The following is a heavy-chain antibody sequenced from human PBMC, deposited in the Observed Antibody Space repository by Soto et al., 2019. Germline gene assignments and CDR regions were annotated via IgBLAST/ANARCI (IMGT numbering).Heavy chain of an antibody. D-gene: IGHD6-13*01. Sequence: SGGSLRLSCAASGFTFSSYSMNWVRQAPGKGLEWVSSISSSSSYIYYADSVKGRFTISRDNAKNSLYLQMNSLRAEDTAVYYCARGTSSSWYAMNWFDPWGQGTLVTVSS. CDR1: GFTFSSYS. CDR3: ARGTSSSWYAMNWFDP. V-gene: IGHV3-21*01. J-gene: IGHJ5*02. CDR2: ISSSSSYI.